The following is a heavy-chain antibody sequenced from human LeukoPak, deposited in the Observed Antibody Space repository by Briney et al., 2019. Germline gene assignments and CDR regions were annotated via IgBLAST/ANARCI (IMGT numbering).Heavy chain of an antibody. V-gene: IGHV4-30-4*07. D-gene: IGHD3-22*01. J-gene: IGHJ3*02. CDR1: GGSISSGGYS. Sequence: SQTLSLTCAVSGGSISSGGYSWSWIRQPPGKGLEWIGYIYYSGSTNYNPSLKSRVTISVDTSKNQFSLKLSSVTAADTAVYYCARRDYYDSSGSDAFDIWGQGTVVTVSS. CDR3: ARRDYYDSSGSDAFDI. CDR2: IYYSGST.